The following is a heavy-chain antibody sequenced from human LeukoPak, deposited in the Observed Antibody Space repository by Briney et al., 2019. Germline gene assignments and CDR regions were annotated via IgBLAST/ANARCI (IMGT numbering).Heavy chain of an antibody. CDR3: AGDYDFWTGITYMDV. CDR2: ICSSSSYI. J-gene: IGHJ6*02. CDR1: GFTFHCYS. Sequence: GGALRLSCGASGFTFHCYSMNWGPPAPGEGVGWVSSICSSSSYIYYADSVKGRFTISRDNAKNSLYLQMNSLRAEDTAVYYCAGDYDFWTGITYMDVWGQGTTVTVSS. V-gene: IGHV3-21*01. D-gene: IGHD3-3*01.